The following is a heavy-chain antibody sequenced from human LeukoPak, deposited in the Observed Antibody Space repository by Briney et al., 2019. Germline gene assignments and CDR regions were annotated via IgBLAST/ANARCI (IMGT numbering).Heavy chain of an antibody. CDR3: ARGVLSDLNYGYGSGNERRLYYYGMDV. D-gene: IGHD3-10*01. CDR2: IWYDGSNK. CDR1: GFTFSSYG. Sequence: GGSLRLSCAASGFTFSSYGMHWVRQAPGKGLEWVAVIWYDGSNKYYADPVKGRFTIFRDNSKNTLYLQMNSLRAEDTAVYYCARGVLSDLNYGYGSGNERRLYYYGMDVWGQGTTVTVSS. J-gene: IGHJ6*02. V-gene: IGHV3-33*01.